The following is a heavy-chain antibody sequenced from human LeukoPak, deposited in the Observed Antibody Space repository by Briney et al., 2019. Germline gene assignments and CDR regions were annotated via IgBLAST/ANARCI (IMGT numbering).Heavy chain of an antibody. V-gene: IGHV4-4*07. J-gene: IGHJ6*03. D-gene: IGHD3-10*01. CDR1: GGSISSYY. Sequence: SETLSLTCTVSGGSISSYYWSWIRQPAGKGLEWIGRIYTSGSTNYNPSLKSRVTMSVDTSKNQFSLKLSSVTAADTAVYYCARDRYYGSHYYMDVWGKGTTVTVSS. CDR2: IYTSGST. CDR3: ARDRYYGSHYYMDV.